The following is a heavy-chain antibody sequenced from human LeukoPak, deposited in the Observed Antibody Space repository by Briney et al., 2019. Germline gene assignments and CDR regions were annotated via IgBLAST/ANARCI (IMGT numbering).Heavy chain of an antibody. CDR2: ISSSSSYI. CDR3: ARDLNWNYTFDY. J-gene: IGHJ4*02. D-gene: IGHD1-7*01. V-gene: IGHV3-21*01. Sequence: PGGSLRLSCAASGFTFSSYSMNWVRQAPGKGLEWVSSISSSSSYIYYADSVKGRFTISRDNAKNSLYLQMNSLRAEDTAVYYCARDLNWNYTFDYWGQGTLVTVSS. CDR1: GFTFSSYS.